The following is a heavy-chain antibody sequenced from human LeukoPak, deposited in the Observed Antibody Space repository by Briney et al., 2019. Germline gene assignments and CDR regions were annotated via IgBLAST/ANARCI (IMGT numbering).Heavy chain of an antibody. Sequence: GGSLRLSCVVSGFTFSRYWMNWVRQAPGKGLEWVANIHEDGGAKYYVDSVKGRFTISRDNAKNSLYLQMSSLRAEDTAVYYCARTLRLGTPRAFDIWGQGTMVTVSS. J-gene: IGHJ3*02. CDR1: GFTFSRYW. V-gene: IGHV3-7*05. D-gene: IGHD1-1*01. CDR3: ARTLRLGTPRAFDI. CDR2: IHEDGGAK.